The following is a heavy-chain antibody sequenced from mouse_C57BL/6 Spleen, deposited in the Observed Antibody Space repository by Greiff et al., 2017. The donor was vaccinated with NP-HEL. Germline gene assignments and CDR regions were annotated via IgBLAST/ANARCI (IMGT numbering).Heavy chain of an antibody. CDR2: IHPNSGST. CDR3: AREGYYGSSGLAY. D-gene: IGHD1-1*01. V-gene: IGHV1-64*01. J-gene: IGHJ3*01. CDR1: GYTFTSYW. Sequence: QVQLQQPGAELVKPGASVKLSCKASGYTFTSYWMHWVKQRPGQGLEWIGMIHPNSGSTNYNEKFKSKATLTVDKSSSTAYMQLSSLTSEDSAVDYCAREGYYGSSGLAYGGQGTLVTVSA.